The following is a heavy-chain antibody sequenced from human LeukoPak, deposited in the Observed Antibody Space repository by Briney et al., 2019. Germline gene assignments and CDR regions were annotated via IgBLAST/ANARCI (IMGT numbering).Heavy chain of an antibody. CDR2: ISYVGSNK. D-gene: IGHD6-19*01. CDR3: ARVIPVWYSSGWLDY. CDR1: GLTLSSYA. Sequence: RRGGSLRLSCAASGLTLSSYAMQWVRQAPGKGLGWVAVISYVGSNKYYADSVKGRFTISRDNSKNPLYLQMNSLRAEDTAVYYCARVIPVWYSSGWLDYWGQGTLVTVSS. J-gene: IGHJ4*02. V-gene: IGHV3-30-3*01.